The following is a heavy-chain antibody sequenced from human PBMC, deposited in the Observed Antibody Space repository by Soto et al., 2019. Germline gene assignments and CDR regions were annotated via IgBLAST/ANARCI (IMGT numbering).Heavy chain of an antibody. V-gene: IGHV1-8*01. CDR3: ARGGLGYCSGGSCYFRNYFDY. J-gene: IGHJ4*02. D-gene: IGHD2-15*01. CDR2: MNPNSGNT. Sequence: SVKLSWKASGYGLTSYVINWVRQTNGQGLEWMGWMNPNSGNTGYAQKFQGRVTMTRNTSISTAYMELSSLRSEDTAVYYCARGGLGYCSGGSCYFRNYFDYWGQGTLVTVSS. CDR1: GYGLTSYV.